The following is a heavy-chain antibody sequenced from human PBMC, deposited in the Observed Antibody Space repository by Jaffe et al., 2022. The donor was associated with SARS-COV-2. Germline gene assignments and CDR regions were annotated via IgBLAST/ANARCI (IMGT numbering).Heavy chain of an antibody. D-gene: IGHD6-19*01. CDR1: GYTFTGYY. V-gene: IGHV1-2*04. J-gene: IGHJ6*02. CDR2: INPNSGGT. CDR3: ARGAPDDSSGWYNVFDYYYGMDV. Sequence: QVQLVQSGAEVKKPGASVKVSCKASGYTFTGYYMHWVRQAPGQGLEWMGWINPNSGGTNYAQKFQGWVTMTRDTSISTAYMELSRLRSDDTAVYYCARGAPDDSSGWYNVFDYYYGMDVWGQGTTVTVSS.